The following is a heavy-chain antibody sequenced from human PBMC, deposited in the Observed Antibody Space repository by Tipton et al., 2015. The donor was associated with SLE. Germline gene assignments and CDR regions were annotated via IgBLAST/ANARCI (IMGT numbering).Heavy chain of an antibody. D-gene: IGHD3-16*01. CDR3: ARDLPQSGGDAFNI. CDR1: GGSISSHY. V-gene: IGHV4-59*11. Sequence: TLSLTCTVSGGSISSHYWSWIRQPPGKGLEWIGYIYYSGSTNYNPPLKSRVTISVDTSKNQFSLKLSSVTAADTAVYYCARDLPQSGGDAFNIWGQGTMVTVSS. CDR2: IYYSGST. J-gene: IGHJ3*02.